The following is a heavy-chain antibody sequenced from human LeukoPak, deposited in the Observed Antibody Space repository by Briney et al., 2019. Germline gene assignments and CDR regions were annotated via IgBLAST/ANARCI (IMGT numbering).Heavy chain of an antibody. V-gene: IGHV1-69*13. CDR2: IISDFNIT. Sequence: ASVKVSCKASGGTFSSYAISWVRQAPGQGLEWMGGIISDFNITHYPQKFQGRVTTTADDSTSTAYMELSSLRFEDTAVYYCSKDLYGMDVWGKGTTVTVSS. CDR3: SKDLYGMDV. CDR1: GGTFSSYA. J-gene: IGHJ6*04.